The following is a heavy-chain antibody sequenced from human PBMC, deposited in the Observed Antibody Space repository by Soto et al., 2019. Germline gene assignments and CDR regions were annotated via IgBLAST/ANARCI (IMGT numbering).Heavy chain of an antibody. CDR3: ARLDYCRRDCFDP. D-gene: IGHD5-12*01. CDR1: GGSIRSSSSY. V-gene: IGHV4-39*01. Sequence: QLQLQESGPGLVKPSETLSLTCTLSGGSIRSSSSYWAWIRQPPGEGLEWIGSIYYSGDTYYNPPXXXRXXISVDTSEEQFSLKLSSVTAPDTAVYYGARLDYCRRDCFDPWGQGTLVTVSS. CDR2: IYYSGDT. J-gene: IGHJ5*02.